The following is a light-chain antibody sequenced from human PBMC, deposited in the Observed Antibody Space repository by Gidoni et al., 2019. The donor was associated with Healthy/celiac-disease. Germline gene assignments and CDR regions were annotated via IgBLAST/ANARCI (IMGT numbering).Light chain of an antibody. CDR3: QQSYSSPPT. J-gene: IGKJ2*01. CDR1: QSISSY. CDR2: AAS. Sequence: IQMTQSPSSLSASGGDRVTITCRASQSISSYLHWYQQKPGKAPKLLIYAASSLQSGVPSRFSGSGSGTDFTLTISSLQPEDFATYYCQQSYSSPPTFXQXTKLEIK. V-gene: IGKV1-39*01.